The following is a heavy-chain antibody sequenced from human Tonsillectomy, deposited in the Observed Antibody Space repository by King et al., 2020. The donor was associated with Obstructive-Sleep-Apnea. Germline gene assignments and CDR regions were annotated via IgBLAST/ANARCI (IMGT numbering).Heavy chain of an antibody. Sequence: VQLVESGGGLVKPGGSLRLSCAASGFTFSNAWMSWVRQAPGKGLEWVGRIKSKTDGGTTDYSAPVKGRFTISRDASKNTLYLQMNSLKTEDTAVYYCTTDRRDFDWLLPFDYWGQGTLVTVSS. D-gene: IGHD3-9*01. CDR1: GFTFSNAW. J-gene: IGHJ4*02. CDR2: IKSKTDGGTT. CDR3: TTDRRDFDWLLPFDY. V-gene: IGHV3-15*01.